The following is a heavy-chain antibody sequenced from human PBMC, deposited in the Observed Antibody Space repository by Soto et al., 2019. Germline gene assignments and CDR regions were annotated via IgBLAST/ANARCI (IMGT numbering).Heavy chain of an antibody. CDR2: INHSGNT. J-gene: IGHJ6*02. Sequence: PSETLSLTCSIYGGSFSGYYWSWIRQPPGKGLEWIGDINHSGNTNYNPSLKSLVTISVDTSNNQFSLKLNSVTAADTAVYYCASSGTAVLNGCYYPGMDVWGQGTTVTVSS. CDR3: ASSGTAVLNGCYYPGMDV. CDR1: GGSFSGYY. V-gene: IGHV4-34*01. D-gene: IGHD2-2*01.